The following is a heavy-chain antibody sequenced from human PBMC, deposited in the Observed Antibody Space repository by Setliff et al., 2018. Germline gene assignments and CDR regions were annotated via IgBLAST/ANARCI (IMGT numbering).Heavy chain of an antibody. D-gene: IGHD6-13*01. J-gene: IGHJ4*02. Sequence: GASVKVSCKTLGKSFTKYDFHWVRQATGQGLEWMGWMHTNSGNTGYAQKFQGRVTMTSNTAINTAYMELMRLTSEDTAVYYCAKEKSSSTWYERKPFDCWGQRTPVTVSS. V-gene: IGHV1-8*01. CDR3: AKEKSSSTWYERKPFDC. CDR1: GKSFTKYD. CDR2: MHTNSGNT.